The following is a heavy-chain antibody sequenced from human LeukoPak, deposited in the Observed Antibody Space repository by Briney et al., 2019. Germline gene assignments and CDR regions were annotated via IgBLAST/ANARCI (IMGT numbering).Heavy chain of an antibody. D-gene: IGHD3-10*01. CDR1: GFTFSSYW. V-gene: IGHV3-74*01. Sequence: GGSLRLSCAASGFTFSSYWMHWVRQAPGKGLVWVARINSDGSSASYADSVKGRFTISRDNAKNTLYVQMNSLRAEDTAVYYCAKDIRGLITMVRGVGNWFDPWGQGTLVTVSS. CDR2: INSDGSSA. CDR3: AKDIRGLITMVRGVGNWFDP. J-gene: IGHJ5*02.